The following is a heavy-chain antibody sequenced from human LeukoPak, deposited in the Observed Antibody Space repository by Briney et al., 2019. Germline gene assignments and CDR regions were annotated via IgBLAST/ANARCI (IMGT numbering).Heavy chain of an antibody. Sequence: PSETLSLTCTVSGDSISTRSYYWGWLRQPPGKGLEWIGSIYYSGSTYYNPSLKSRVTISVDTSKNQFSLKLSSVTAADTAVYYCARHQLPPIVVVPAAIAIPGDDYWGQGTLVTVSS. D-gene: IGHD2-2*02. J-gene: IGHJ4*02. CDR2: IYYSGST. V-gene: IGHV4-39*01. CDR1: GDSISTRSYY. CDR3: ARHQLPPIVVVPAAIAIPGDDY.